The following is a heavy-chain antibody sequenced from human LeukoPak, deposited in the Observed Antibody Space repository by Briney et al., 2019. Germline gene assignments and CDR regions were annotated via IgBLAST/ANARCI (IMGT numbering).Heavy chain of an antibody. Sequence: GGSLRLSCAASGFTFSSYAMHWVRQAPGKGLEYVSAISSNGGSTYYANSVKGRFTISRDNFKNTLYLQMGSLRAEDMAVYYCARSMMAGASDYWGQGTLVTVSS. CDR2: ISSNGGST. CDR1: GFTFSSYA. D-gene: IGHD3-22*01. CDR3: ARSMMAGASDY. V-gene: IGHV3-64*01. J-gene: IGHJ4*02.